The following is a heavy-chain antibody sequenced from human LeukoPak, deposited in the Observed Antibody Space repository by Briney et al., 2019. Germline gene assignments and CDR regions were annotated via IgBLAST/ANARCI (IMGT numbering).Heavy chain of an antibody. Sequence: XQXLEGMGWINPNSGGTNYAQKFQGRVTMTRDTSISTAYMELSRLRSDDTAVYYCARDLTTPVDYWGQGTLVTVSS. V-gene: IGHV1-2*02. J-gene: IGHJ4*02. CDR3: ARDLTTPVDY. D-gene: IGHD4-11*01. CDR2: INPNSGGT.